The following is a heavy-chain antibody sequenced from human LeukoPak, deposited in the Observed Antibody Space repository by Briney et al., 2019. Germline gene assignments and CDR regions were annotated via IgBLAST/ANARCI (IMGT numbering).Heavy chain of an antibody. D-gene: IGHD2-2*01. V-gene: IGHV1-69*13. Sequence: GASVKVSCKASGYTFTGYYMHWVRQAPGQGLEWMGGIIPIFGTANYAQKFQGRVTITADESTSTAYMELSSLRSEDTAVYYCASEYCSSTSCYPDWFDPWGQGTLVTFSS. J-gene: IGHJ5*02. CDR1: GYTFTGYY. CDR2: IIPIFGTA. CDR3: ASEYCSSTSCYPDWFDP.